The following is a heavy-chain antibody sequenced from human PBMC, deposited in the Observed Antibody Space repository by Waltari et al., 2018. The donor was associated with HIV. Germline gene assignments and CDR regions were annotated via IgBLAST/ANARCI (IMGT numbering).Heavy chain of an antibody. CDR1: GFTFSNYA. Sequence: QVQLVESGGGVVQPGRSLRLSCEASGFTFSNYAIHWVRQAPGKGLEWVAIISYDGSNKYYGDSVKGRFTISRDDSKNTLYLQMNTLRPEDTAVYYCARGRASSWSAYQYRGQGTLVTVSS. CDR2: ISYDGSNK. D-gene: IGHD3-3*01. J-gene: IGHJ4*02. V-gene: IGHV3-30*04. CDR3: ARGRASSWSAYQY.